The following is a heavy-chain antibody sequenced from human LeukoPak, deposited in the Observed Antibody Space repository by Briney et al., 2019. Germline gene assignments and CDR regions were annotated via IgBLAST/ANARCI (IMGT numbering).Heavy chain of an antibody. V-gene: IGHV4-34*01. J-gene: IGHJ6*03. CDR2: INHGGST. CDR3: ARGVPKEEPISDWNYVTYFYYYMDV. CDR1: GGSFSDHQ. D-gene: IGHD1-7*01. Sequence: PSETLSLTCVVYGGSFSDHQWTWVRQPPGKGLEWIGEINHGGSTNYNPSLKSRVTISVDTSKNQFSLNLNSVTAADTAVYYCARGVPKEEPISDWNYVTYFYYYMDVWGKGTTVTVSS.